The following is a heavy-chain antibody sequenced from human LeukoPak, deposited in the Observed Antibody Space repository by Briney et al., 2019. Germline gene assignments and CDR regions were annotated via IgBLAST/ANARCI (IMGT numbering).Heavy chain of an antibody. CDR2: IYYSGST. CDR3: ARGRDSSGYYYYYYYMDV. J-gene: IGHJ6*03. V-gene: IGHV4-39*07. CDR1: SGSISSSSYY. Sequence: SETLSLTRTVSSGSISSSSYYWGWIRQPPGKGLEWIGSIYYSGSTYYNPSLKSRVTISVDASKNQFSLKLSSVTAADTAVYYCARGRDSSGYYYYYYYMDVWGKGTTVTVSS. D-gene: IGHD3-22*01.